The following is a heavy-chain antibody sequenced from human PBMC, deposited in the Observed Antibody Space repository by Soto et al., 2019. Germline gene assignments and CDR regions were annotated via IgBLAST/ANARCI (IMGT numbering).Heavy chain of an antibody. V-gene: IGHV3-23*01. J-gene: IGHJ5*02. CDR3: AKDQLYIRGVIHNWFDP. Sequence: GGSLRLSCAASGLTFSSYAMSWVRQAPGNGLEWVSAISGSGGSTYYADSVKGRFTISRDNSKNTLYLQMNSLRAEDTVVYYCAKDQLYIRGVIHNWFDPWGQGT. CDR2: ISGSGGST. CDR1: GLTFSSYA. D-gene: IGHD3-10*02.